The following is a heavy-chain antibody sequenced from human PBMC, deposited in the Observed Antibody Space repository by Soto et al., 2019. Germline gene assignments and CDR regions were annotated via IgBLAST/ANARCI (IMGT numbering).Heavy chain of an antibody. CDR2: MNPNSGNT. V-gene: IGHV1-8*01. CDR3: AREMTTRGMDV. D-gene: IGHD1-1*01. J-gene: IGHJ6*02. CDR1: GYTFTSYD. Sequence: QVQLVQSGAEVKKPGASVKVSCKASGYTFTSYDINWVRQATGQGLEWMGWMNPNSGNTGYAQKFQGRVTMTRNTSLTTVYMELSSLRSEDTGVYYCAREMTTRGMDVLGQGTTVTVSS.